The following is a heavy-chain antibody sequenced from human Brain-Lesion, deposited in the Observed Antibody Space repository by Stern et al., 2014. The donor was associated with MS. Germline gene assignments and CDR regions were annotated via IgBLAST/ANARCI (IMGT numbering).Heavy chain of an antibody. CDR2: IWVDGTKK. V-gene: IGHV3-33*06. D-gene: IGHD6-19*01. J-gene: IGHJ6*02. CDR1: GFTFSSYG. Sequence: MQLVESGGGVVQPGRSLRLSCAVSGFTFSSYGMYWVRQAPGKGLEGVAGIWVDGTKKNYIESVKGRFTISRDNSKNTLSLQMTSLRAEDTAVYYCAKDKKDSSGWNLYFYGMDVWGQGTTVIVSS. CDR3: AKDKKDSSGWNLYFYGMDV.